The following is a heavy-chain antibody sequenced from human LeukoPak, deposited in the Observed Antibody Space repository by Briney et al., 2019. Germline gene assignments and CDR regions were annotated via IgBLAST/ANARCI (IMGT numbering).Heavy chain of an antibody. CDR1: GYTFTSYG. Sequence: ASVKVSCKASGYTFTSYGISWVRQAPGQGLEWMGWISAYNGNTNYAQKLQGRVTMTTDTSTSTAYMELRSLRSDDTAVYYCARVRDNSGGYSYASSFDYWGQGSLVTVSS. J-gene: IGHJ4*02. V-gene: IGHV1-18*01. CDR2: ISAYNGNT. CDR3: ARVRDNSGGYSYASSFDY. D-gene: IGHD5-18*01.